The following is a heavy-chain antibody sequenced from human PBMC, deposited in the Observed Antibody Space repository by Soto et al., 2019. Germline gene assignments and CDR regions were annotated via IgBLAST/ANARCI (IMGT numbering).Heavy chain of an antibody. V-gene: IGHV3-33*01. Sequence: QVQLVESGGGVVQPGRSLRLSCAASGFTFSSYGMHWVRQAPGKGLEWVAVIWYDGSNKYYADSVKGRFTISRDNSKNTLYLQMNSLRAEDTAVYYCARDDGGKSNGMDVWGQGTTVTVSS. CDR2: IWYDGSNK. J-gene: IGHJ6*02. CDR1: GFTFSSYG. CDR3: ARDDGGKSNGMDV. D-gene: IGHD2-15*01.